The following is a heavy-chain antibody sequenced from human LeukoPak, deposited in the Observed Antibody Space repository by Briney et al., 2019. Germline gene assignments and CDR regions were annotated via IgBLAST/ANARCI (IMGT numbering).Heavy chain of an antibody. J-gene: IGHJ5*02. D-gene: IGHD2-2*01. V-gene: IGHV3-23*01. CDR3: AGCSSTSCYNWFDP. CDR1: GFTFRSYA. Sequence: GGSLRLSCAASGFTFRSYAMSWVRQAPGKGLEWVSAISGSGGSTYYADSVKGRFTISRDNSKNTLYLQMNSLRAEDTAVYYCAGCSSTSCYNWFDPWGQGTLVTVSS. CDR2: ISGSGGST.